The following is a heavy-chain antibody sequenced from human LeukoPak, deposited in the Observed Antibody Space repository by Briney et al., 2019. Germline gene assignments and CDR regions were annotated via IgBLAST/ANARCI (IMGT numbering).Heavy chain of an antibody. D-gene: IGHD1-7*01. CDR1: GGSFRGYY. V-gene: IGHV4-34*01. CDR3: ARGGKGNYAFDY. Sequence: SETLSLTCAVYGGSFRGYYWSWIRQPPGKGLEGIGEINQRGSTNYNPCLKRRFTISGDTSKNHFSLNLSSVTAADTAVYYCARGGKGNYAFDYWGQGTLVTISS. CDR2: INQRGST. J-gene: IGHJ4*02.